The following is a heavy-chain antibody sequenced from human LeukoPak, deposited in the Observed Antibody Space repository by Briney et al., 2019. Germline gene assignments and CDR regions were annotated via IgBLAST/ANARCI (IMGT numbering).Heavy chain of an antibody. CDR3: AADGRAFYGMDV. D-gene: IGHD1-26*01. CDR1: GSTFTSSA. Sequence: ASVKVSCKASGSTFTSSAVQWVRQARGQRLEWIGWIVVGSGNTNYAQKFQERVTITRDMSTSTAYMELSSLRSEDTAVYYCAADGRAFYGMDVWGQGTTVTVSS. CDR2: IVVGSGNT. V-gene: IGHV1-58*01. J-gene: IGHJ6*02.